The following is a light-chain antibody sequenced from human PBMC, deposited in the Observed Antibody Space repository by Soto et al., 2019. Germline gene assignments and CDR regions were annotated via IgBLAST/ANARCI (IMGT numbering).Light chain of an antibody. CDR3: QQRSSWPLT. CDR1: QSVSSY. V-gene: IGKV3-11*01. J-gene: IGKJ4*01. CDR2: DSS. Sequence: EIVLTQFPATLSLSPGEGATLSCRASQSVSSYLAWYQQKRGQAPRLLIYDSSNRATGIPARFSGSGSGTDFSLTISRLEPEDFAVYYCQQRSSWPLTFGGGTKVEIK.